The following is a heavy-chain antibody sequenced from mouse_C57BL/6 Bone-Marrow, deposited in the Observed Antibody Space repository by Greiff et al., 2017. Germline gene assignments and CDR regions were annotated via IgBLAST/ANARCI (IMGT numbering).Heavy chain of an antibody. V-gene: IGHV2-5*01. Sequence: QVQLKESGPGLVQPSQSLSITCTVSGFSLTSYGVHWVRQSPGKGLEWLGVIWRGGSTDYNAAFMSRLSITKDNSKSHVFFKMNSLQADETAIYYCAKKGDYSNYFDYWGQGTTLTVSS. CDR3: AKKGDYSNYFDY. CDR1: GFSLTSYG. CDR2: IWRGGST. D-gene: IGHD2-5*01. J-gene: IGHJ2*01.